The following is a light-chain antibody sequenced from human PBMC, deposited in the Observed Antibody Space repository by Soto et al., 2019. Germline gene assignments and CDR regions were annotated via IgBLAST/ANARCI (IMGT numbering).Light chain of an antibody. CDR2: GAS. CDR1: QRITRNF. CDR3: QQYGGSVPWT. V-gene: IGKV3-20*01. Sequence: EIVLTQSPATLSLSPGDGATLSCRASQRITRNFLAWYQQKPGQAPRFLVYGASGRATGIPDRFSGSGSETDFTLTISRLEPEDFAVYYCQQYGGSVPWTFGQGTKVEI. J-gene: IGKJ1*01.